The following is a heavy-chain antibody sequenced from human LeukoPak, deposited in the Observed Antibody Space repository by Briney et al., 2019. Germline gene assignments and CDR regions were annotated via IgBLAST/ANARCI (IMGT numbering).Heavy chain of an antibody. CDR3: ARVRYYYGSGSPMYYFDY. CDR1: GGSISSYY. V-gene: IGHV4-59*01. D-gene: IGHD3-10*01. Sequence: KTSETLSLTCTVSGGSISSYYWSWIRQPPGKGLEWIGYIYYSGSTNYNPSLMSRVTISVDTSKNQFSLKLSSVTAADTAVYYCARVRYYYGSGSPMYYFDYWGQGTLVTVSS. J-gene: IGHJ4*02. CDR2: IYYSGST.